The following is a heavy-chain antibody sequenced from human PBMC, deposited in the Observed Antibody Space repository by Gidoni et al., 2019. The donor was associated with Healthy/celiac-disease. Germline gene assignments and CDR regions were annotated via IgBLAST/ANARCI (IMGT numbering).Heavy chain of an antibody. CDR1: GESFSGYY. D-gene: IGHD2-15*01. J-gene: IGHJ3*02. Sequence: QVQLQQWGAGLLKPSETLSLNCAVYGESFSGYYWSWIRQPPGTGLEWIGEINHIGTTNYNPSLKSRVTISVDMSKKQFPLKLSSVTAADTAVYYCARGRVGVDAFDIWGQGTMVTVSS. CDR2: INHIGTT. V-gene: IGHV4-34*01. CDR3: ARGRVGVDAFDI.